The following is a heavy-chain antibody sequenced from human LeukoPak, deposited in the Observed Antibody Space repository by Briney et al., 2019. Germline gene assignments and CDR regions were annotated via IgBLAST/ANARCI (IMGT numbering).Heavy chain of an antibody. D-gene: IGHD5-18*01. V-gene: IGHV3-21*01. CDR2: ISSSSSYI. CDR3: ARADWDTAMIDY. Sequence: GGSLRLSCAASGFTFSSYSMNWVRQAPGKGLEWVSSISSSSSYIYYADSVKGRFTISRDNAKNSLYLQMNSRRAEDTAVYYCARADWDTAMIDYWGQGTLVTVSS. CDR1: GFTFSSYS. J-gene: IGHJ4*02.